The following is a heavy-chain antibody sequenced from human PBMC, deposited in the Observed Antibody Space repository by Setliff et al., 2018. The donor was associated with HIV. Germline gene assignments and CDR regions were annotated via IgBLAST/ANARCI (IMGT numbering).Heavy chain of an antibody. V-gene: IGHV4-4*09. J-gene: IGHJ4*02. CDR3: ARGSYTVRIDY. CDR2: IFDSGTT. Sequence: SETLSLTCTVSGGSITSYYWNWIRQSPGKGLEWIGYIFDSGTTKYNPSVTSRVTISVDASKNQFFLQLISVTAADTAVYYCARGSYTVRIDYWGQGTRVTAPQ. D-gene: IGHD3-10*01. CDR1: GGSITSYY.